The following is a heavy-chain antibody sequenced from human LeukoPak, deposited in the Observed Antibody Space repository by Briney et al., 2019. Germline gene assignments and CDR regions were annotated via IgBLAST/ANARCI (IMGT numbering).Heavy chain of an antibody. CDR1: GFTFSSYA. CDR3: ARAPLFILGATGY. V-gene: IGHV3-21*01. Sequence: SGGSLRLSCAASGFTFSSYAMNWVRQAPGKGLEWVSSTSSSSSYIYYADSVKGRFTISRDNAKNSLYLQMNSLRAEDTAVYYCARAPLFILGATGYWGQGTLVTVSS. J-gene: IGHJ4*02. CDR2: TSSSSSYI. D-gene: IGHD1-26*01.